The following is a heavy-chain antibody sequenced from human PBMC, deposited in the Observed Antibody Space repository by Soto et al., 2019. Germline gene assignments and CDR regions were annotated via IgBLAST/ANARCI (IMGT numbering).Heavy chain of an antibody. CDR3: ARDRPHSSGWYFYFDY. CDR2: IIPIFGTA. V-gene: IGHV1-69*13. J-gene: IGHJ4*02. D-gene: IGHD6-19*01. CDR1: GGTFSSYA. Sequence: GASVKVSCKASGGTFSSYAISWVRQAPGQGLEWMGGIIPIFGTANYAQKFQGRVTITADESTSTAYMELSSLRSEDTAVYYCARDRPHSSGWYFYFDYRGQGTLVTVSS.